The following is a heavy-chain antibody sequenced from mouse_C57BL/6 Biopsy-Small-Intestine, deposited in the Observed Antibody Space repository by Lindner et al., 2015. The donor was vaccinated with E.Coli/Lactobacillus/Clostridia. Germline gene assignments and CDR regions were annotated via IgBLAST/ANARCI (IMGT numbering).Heavy chain of an antibody. D-gene: IGHD5-2*01. J-gene: IGHJ1*01. CDR1: GYTFTDHF. V-gene: IGHV1-26*01. CDR3: ARERIPAGTAHGYFDL. CDR2: INSNSGDT. Sequence: SVKVSCKASGYTFTDHFIHWVRQAPGQRLEWMGEINSNSGDTSYAQKFRGLVTMRRDTSTSSAYMELRGLRSDDTAIYYCARERIPAGTAHGYFDLWGRGTLVTVSS.